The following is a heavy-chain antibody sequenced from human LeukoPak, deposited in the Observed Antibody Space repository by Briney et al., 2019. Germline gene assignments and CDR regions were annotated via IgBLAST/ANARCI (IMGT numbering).Heavy chain of an antibody. Sequence: PGGSLRLSCAASGLSLTNFAMSWVRQAPGRGLEWVSLIIGSSGDTFYADSVKGRFTISRDNSKNGLYLQMNSLRAEDTALYYCAKGAYDYIEMGYFDYWGQGTLVTVSS. CDR2: IIGSSGDT. CDR3: AKGAYDYIEMGYFDY. V-gene: IGHV3-23*01. J-gene: IGHJ4*02. CDR1: GLSLTNFA. D-gene: IGHD5-12*01.